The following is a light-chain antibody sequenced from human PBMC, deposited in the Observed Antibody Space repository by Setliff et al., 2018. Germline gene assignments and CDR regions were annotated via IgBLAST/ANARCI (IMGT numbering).Light chain of an antibody. Sequence: QSVLTQPPSASGTPGQRVTTSCSGSSSNIGSNTVIWYQQLPGTAPKLLIYSNDQRPSGVPDRFSGSKSGTSASLAISGLQSEDEADYYCAAWDGSLKSYVFGTGTKVTVL. CDR3: AAWDGSLKSYV. CDR1: SSNIGSNT. CDR2: SND. J-gene: IGLJ1*01. V-gene: IGLV1-44*01.